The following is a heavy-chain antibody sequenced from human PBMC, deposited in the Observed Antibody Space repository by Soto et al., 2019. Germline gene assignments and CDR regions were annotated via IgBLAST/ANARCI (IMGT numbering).Heavy chain of an antibody. J-gene: IGHJ4*02. CDR3: TRGPPSTSTGTGDF. CDR2: INDDGSST. D-gene: IGHD1-1*01. V-gene: IGHV3-74*01. Sequence: GWSVRLSCAASGFTFSMYWMHWVRQVPGKGPEWVSRINDDGSSTNYADSVKGRFTISRDNAKNTLYLQMNDLRAEDTAVYYCTRGPPSTSTGTGDFWGQGTLVTVSS. CDR1: GFTFSMYW.